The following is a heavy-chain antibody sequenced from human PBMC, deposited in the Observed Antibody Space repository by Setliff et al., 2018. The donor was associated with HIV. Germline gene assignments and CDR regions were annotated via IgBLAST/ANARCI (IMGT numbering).Heavy chain of an antibody. CDR1: EFTFSDSW. Sequence: PGGSLRLSCEASEFTFSDSWMHWVRQVPGQGLVWVSTINSDGSTTSYADSVKGRFTISRDNARNTLYLQMDSLTSEDTALYYCVRDGSLTGRYYHYMDVWGKGTTVTVSS. CDR2: INSDGSTT. D-gene: IGHD3-9*01. J-gene: IGHJ6*03. V-gene: IGHV3-74*01. CDR3: VRDGSLTGRYYHYMDV.